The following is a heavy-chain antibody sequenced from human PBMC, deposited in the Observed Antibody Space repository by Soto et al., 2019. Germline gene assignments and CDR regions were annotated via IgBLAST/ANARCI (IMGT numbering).Heavy chain of an antibody. V-gene: IGHV3-48*03. D-gene: IGHD6-13*01. CDR3: ARALAAAGTFYYYYYGMDV. CDR1: GFTFSSYE. J-gene: IGHJ6*02. CDR2: ISSSGSTL. Sequence: GGSLRLSCAASGFTFSSYEMNWVRQAPGKGLEWVSYISSSGSTLYYADSVKGRFTISRDNAKNSLYLQMNSLRAEDTAGYYCARALAAAGTFYYYYYGMDVWGQGTTVTVSS.